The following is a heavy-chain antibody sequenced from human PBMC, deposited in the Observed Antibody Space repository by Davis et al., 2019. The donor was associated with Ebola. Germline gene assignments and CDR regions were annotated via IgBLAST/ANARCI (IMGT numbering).Heavy chain of an antibody. D-gene: IGHD2-21*01. CDR1: GYTFTSYY. CDR2: INPSGGST. J-gene: IGHJ5*02. CDR3: ASPAYCGGDCYRGWFDP. Sequence: ASVKVSCKASGYTFTSYYMHWVRQAPGQGLEWMGIINPSGGSTSYAQKFQGRVTITADESTSTAYMELSSLRSEDTAVYSCASPAYCGGDCYRGWFDPWGQGTQVTVSS. V-gene: IGHV1-46*01.